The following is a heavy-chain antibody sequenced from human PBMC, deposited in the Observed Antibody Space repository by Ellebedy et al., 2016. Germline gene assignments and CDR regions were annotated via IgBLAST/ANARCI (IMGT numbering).Heavy chain of an antibody. J-gene: IGHJ4*02. V-gene: IGHV3-23*01. Sequence: GGSLRLXCAASGFTFSSYAMSWVRQAPGKGLEWVSAISGSGGSTYYADSVKGHFTISRDNSKNTLYLQMNSLRAEDTAVYYCAKVRATVTTRYFDYWGQGTLVTVSS. D-gene: IGHD4-17*01. CDR2: ISGSGGST. CDR1: GFTFSSYA. CDR3: AKVRATVTTRYFDY.